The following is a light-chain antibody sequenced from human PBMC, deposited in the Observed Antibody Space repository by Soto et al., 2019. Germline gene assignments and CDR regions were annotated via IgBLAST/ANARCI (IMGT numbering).Light chain of an antibody. CDR2: AAS. J-gene: IGKJ2*01. V-gene: IGKV1-12*01. Sequence: DIQMTQSPSFVSASVGDRVTITCRASQGISSWLAWYQHKPGRAPKLLIHAASSLESGVPSRFSASRFGTVSPPPVSSVQTGDFAHSVCQVTISSLLTFG. CDR1: QGISSW. CDR3: QVTISSLLT.